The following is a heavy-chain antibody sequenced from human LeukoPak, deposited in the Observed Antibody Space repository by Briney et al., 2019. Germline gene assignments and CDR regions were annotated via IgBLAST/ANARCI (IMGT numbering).Heavy chain of an antibody. CDR1: GGSISSSSSY. Sequence: SETLSLTCTVSGGSISSSSSYWGWIRQPPGKGLEWIGSIYYSGSSFDNPALKSRVTISVDTSKNQFSLKLSSVTAADTAVYYCARHRSGWLQSSFDYWGQGTLVTVSS. D-gene: IGHD5-24*01. V-gene: IGHV4-39*01. CDR2: IYYSGSS. J-gene: IGHJ4*02. CDR3: ARHRSGWLQSSFDY.